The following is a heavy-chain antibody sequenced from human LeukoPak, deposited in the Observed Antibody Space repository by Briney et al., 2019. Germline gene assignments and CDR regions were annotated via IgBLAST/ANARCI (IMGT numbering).Heavy chain of an antibody. D-gene: IGHD3-22*01. V-gene: IGHV3-23*01. CDR2: ISGSGGSR. CDR1: GFTFNHYG. Sequence: PGGSLRLSCAASGFTFNHYGMSWVRQAPGKGLEWVSYISGSGGSRDYADSVKGRFTISRDNSKNTLYLQMNSLRAEDTAVYYCARPITMIVVVSPLDYWGQGTLVTVSS. J-gene: IGHJ4*02. CDR3: ARPITMIVVVSPLDY.